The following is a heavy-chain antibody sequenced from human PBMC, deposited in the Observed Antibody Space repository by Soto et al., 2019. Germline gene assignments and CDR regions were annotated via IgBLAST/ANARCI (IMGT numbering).Heavy chain of an antibody. CDR1: GYTFTSYR. Sequence: GASLKVSCKASGYTFTSYRISCVRQAPGQGLEWMGWISAYNGNTNYAQKLKCIVTMTTDTSTSTAYMGLRRLRSDDTAVYNSARDKRGTAATEWGTEDGMGVWGQGTTVTGSS. CDR2: ISAYNGNT. J-gene: IGHJ6*02. D-gene: IGHD2-15*01. V-gene: IGHV1-18*01. CDR3: ARDKRGTAATEWGTEDGMGV.